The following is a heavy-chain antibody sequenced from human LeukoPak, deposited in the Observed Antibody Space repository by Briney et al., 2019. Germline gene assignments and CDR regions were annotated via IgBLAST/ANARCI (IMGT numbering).Heavy chain of an antibody. V-gene: IGHV4-4*07. CDR2: IYTSGNT. CDR3: ARDGYYFDSSGYYF. Sequence: SETLSLTCTVSGASITSYYWSWIRQPAGKGLEWIGHIYTSGNTNYNPSLKSRVTMSVDTSKNQFSLKLRSVTAADTAVYYCARDGYYFDSSGYYFWGQGTLVTVSS. J-gene: IGHJ4*02. CDR1: GASITSYY. D-gene: IGHD3-22*01.